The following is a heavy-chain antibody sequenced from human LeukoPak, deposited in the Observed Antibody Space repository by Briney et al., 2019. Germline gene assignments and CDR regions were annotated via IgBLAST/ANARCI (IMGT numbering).Heavy chain of an antibody. CDR2: IIPILGIA. Sequence: GASVKVSCKASGGTFSSYAISWVRQAPGQGLEWMGRIIPILGIANYAQKFQGRVTITADKSTSTAYMELSSLRSEDTAVYYCARDRDYGSGSYGDYWGQGTLVTVSS. J-gene: IGHJ4*02. V-gene: IGHV1-69*04. CDR3: ARDRDYGSGSYGDY. CDR1: GGTFSSYA. D-gene: IGHD3-10*01.